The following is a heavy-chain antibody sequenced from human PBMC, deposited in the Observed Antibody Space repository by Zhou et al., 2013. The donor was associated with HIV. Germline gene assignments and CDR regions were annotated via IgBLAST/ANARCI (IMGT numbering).Heavy chain of an antibody. CDR1: GGTFSSYA. CDR2: IIPIFGTA. CDR3: ARDRTYYYGSGSSYYYGMDV. D-gene: IGHD3-10*01. V-gene: IGHV1-69*13. Sequence: QVQLVQSGAEVKKPGSSVKVSCKASGGTFSSYAISWVRQAPGQGLEWMGRIIPIFGTANYAQKFQGRVTITADESTSTAYMELSSLRSEDTAVYYCARDRTYYYGSGSSYYYGMDVWGQGTTVTVSS. J-gene: IGHJ6*02.